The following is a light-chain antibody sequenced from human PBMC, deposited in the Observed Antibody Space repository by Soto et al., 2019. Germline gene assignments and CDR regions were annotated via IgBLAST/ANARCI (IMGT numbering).Light chain of an antibody. CDR3: QQSYSTPRT. CDR2: KAS. V-gene: IGKV1-5*03. Sequence: DIQMTQSPSTLSASIGDRVTITCRASQSISSWLAWYQQKPGKAPKLLIYKASSLESGVPSRFSGSGSGTDFTLTISSLQPEDFATYYCQQSYSTPRTFGQGTKVDIK. J-gene: IGKJ1*01. CDR1: QSISSW.